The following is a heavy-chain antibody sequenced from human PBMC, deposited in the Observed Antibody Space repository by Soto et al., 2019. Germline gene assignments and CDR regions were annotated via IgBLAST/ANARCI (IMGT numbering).Heavy chain of an antibody. D-gene: IGHD2-15*01. V-gene: IGHV3-23*01. CDR2: ISGSGGST. CDR3: AKVGCSGGSCYSPVRAFDI. J-gene: IGHJ3*02. CDR1: GFTFSSYA. Sequence: GGSLRLSCAASGFTFSSYAMSWVRQAPGKGLEWVSAISGSGGSTYYADSVKGRFTISRDNSKNTLYLQMNSLRAEDTAVYYCAKVGCSGGSCYSPVRAFDIWGQGTMDTVSS.